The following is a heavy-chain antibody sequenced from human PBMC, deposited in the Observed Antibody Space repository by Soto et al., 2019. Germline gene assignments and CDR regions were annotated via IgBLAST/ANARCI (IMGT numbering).Heavy chain of an antibody. CDR1: GFTFSSYA. J-gene: IGHJ4*02. D-gene: IGHD7-27*01. CDR3: AKEWGRPLDY. CDR2: ISNSGGNT. Sequence: EVQLLQSGGGLVQPVGSLRLSCSASGFTFSSYAISWVRQAPGKGLEWVSAISNSGGNTYYADSVMGRFTISRDNSKNTLFLQMNSLRAEDTAIYYCAKEWGRPLDYWGQGTLVTVSS. V-gene: IGHV3-23*01.